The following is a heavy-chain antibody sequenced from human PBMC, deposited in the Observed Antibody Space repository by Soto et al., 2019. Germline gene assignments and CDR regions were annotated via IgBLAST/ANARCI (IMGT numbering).Heavy chain of an antibody. CDR2: ISSSGSII. D-gene: IGHD4-17*01. V-gene: IGHV3-48*03. CDR1: GFTFSSFE. Sequence: GGSLRLSCAASGFTFSSFEMNWVRQAPGKGLQWVSYISSSGSIIYYADSVKGRFTISRDNAKNSLYLQMNSLRAGDTAVYYCARALSGDPQYFDYWGQGTLVTVS. J-gene: IGHJ4*02. CDR3: ARALSGDPQYFDY.